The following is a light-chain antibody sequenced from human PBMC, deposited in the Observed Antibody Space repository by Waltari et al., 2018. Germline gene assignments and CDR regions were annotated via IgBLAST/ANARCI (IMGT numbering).Light chain of an antibody. V-gene: IGLV2-14*01. Sequence: QSALTQPASASGSPGQSIPISCTGTSDDIGHDLSVSWYQQHSGRAPKLILYEVTNRPSGVSDRFSGSKSGNTASLTISGLQTEDEADYYCAAYASANTLLFGGGTQLTVL. CDR1: SDDIGHDLS. J-gene: IGLJ2*01. CDR2: EVT. CDR3: AAYASANTLL.